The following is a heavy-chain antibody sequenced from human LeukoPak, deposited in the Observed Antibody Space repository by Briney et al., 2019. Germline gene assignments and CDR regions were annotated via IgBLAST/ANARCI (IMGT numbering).Heavy chain of an antibody. D-gene: IGHD4-11*01. V-gene: IGHV3-30*04. CDR1: GFTFNSYA. Sequence: GGSLRLSCAASGFTFNSYAMHWVRQAPGKGLEWVAVISYDGSNKYYADSVKGRFTISRDNSKNTLYLQMNSLRAEDTAVYYCARGEVSYFDYWGQGTLVTVSS. CDR3: ARGEVSYFDY. J-gene: IGHJ4*02. CDR2: ISYDGSNK.